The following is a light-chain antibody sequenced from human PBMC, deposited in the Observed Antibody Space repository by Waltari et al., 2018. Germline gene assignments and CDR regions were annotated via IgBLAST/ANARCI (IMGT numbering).Light chain of an antibody. CDR2: SNN. V-gene: IGLV1-44*01. CDR3: AAWDDSLSALYV. Sequence: QSVLTQPPSASGTPGQRVTISCSGSSSNTGRNTVTWYQQLPGTAPNPLISSNNQRPSGVPDRFSGSKSGTSASLAISGLQSEDEADYYCAAWDDSLSALYVFGTGTKVTVL. J-gene: IGLJ1*01. CDR1: SSNTGRNT.